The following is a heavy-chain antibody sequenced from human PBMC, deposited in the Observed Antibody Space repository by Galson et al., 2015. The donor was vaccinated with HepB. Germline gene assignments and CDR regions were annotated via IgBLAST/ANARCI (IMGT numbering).Heavy chain of an antibody. D-gene: IGHD3-22*01. CDR1: GGTFSSYA. CDR2: IIPILGIA. CDR3: AREGQYYVSSGSANWFDP. V-gene: IGHV1-69*04. J-gene: IGHJ5*02. Sequence: SVKVSCKASGGTFSSYAISWVRQAPGQGLEWMGRIIPILGIANYAQKFQGRVTITADKSTSTAYMELSSLRSEDTAVYYCAREGQYYVSSGSANWFDPWGQGTLVTVSS.